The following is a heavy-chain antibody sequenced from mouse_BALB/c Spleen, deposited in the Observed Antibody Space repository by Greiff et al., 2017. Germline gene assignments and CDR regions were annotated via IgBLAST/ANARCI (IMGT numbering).Heavy chain of an antibody. V-gene: IGHV1-15*01. CDR3: TRRGDDYDGPFAD. CDR2: IDPETGGT. D-gene: IGHD2-4*01. J-gene: IGHJ3*01. CDR1: GYTFTDYE. Sequence: VQLQQSGAELVRPGASVTLSCKASGYTFTDYEMHWVKQTPVHGLEWIGAIDPETGGTAYNQKFKGKATLTADKSSSTAYMELRSLTSEDSAVYYCTRRGDDYDGPFADWGQGTLVTVSA.